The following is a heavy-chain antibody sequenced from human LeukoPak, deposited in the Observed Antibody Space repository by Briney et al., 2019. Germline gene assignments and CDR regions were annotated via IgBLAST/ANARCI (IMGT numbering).Heavy chain of an antibody. Sequence: ASVKVSCKASGYIFTNYGITWVRQAPGQGLEWMGWISGYNGNTHYAQKLQGRVIMTTDTSTTTAYMEVRNLRSDDTAAYYCARDGRHRLSGYGGWFDPWGQGTLVTVSS. CDR2: ISGYNGNT. V-gene: IGHV1-18*01. CDR1: GYIFTNYG. J-gene: IGHJ5*02. CDR3: ARDGRHRLSGYGGWFDP. D-gene: IGHD3-22*01.